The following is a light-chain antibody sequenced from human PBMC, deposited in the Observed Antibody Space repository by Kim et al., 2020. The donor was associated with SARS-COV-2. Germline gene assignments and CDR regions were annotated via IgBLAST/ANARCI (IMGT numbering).Light chain of an antibody. CDR3: QQSDSLPPT. J-gene: IGKJ2*01. CDR1: QHINNN. V-gene: IGKV1-33*01. Sequence: SASGGHRITLSCRASQHINNNLNWYPQTPGKAPNPLISDTSNLETGVPSRFSGSGSGTDFTFTISSLQPEDIATYYCQQSDSLPPTFGQGTKLEIK. CDR2: DTS.